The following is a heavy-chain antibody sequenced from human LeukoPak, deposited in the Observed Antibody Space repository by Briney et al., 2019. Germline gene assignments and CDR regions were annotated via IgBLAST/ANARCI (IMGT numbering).Heavy chain of an antibody. CDR2: ISWNSGSI. J-gene: IGHJ4*02. Sequence: GGSLRLSCAASGFTFDDYAMHWVRQAPGKGLEWVSGISWNSGSIGYADSVKGRFTISRDNAKNSLYLQMNSLRAEDTALYYCARRIYDFWSGYYKYFDYWGQGTLVTVSS. CDR1: GFTFDDYA. V-gene: IGHV3-9*01. CDR3: ARRIYDFWSGYYKYFDY. D-gene: IGHD3-3*01.